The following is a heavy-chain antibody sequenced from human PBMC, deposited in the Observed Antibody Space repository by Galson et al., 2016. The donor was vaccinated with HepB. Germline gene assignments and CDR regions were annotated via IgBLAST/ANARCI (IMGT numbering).Heavy chain of an antibody. D-gene: IGHD3-3*01. CDR1: GYTFTSYG. V-gene: IGHV1-18*01. Sequence: SVKVSCKASGYTFTSYGIRWVRQAPGQGLEWMGWISAYNGNTYYAQKLQGRVTMTTDTSTSTVYMELSSLRSEDTAVYFCARGDLNYYYALDVWGQGTTVTVAS. J-gene: IGHJ6*02. CDR3: ARGDLNYYYALDV. CDR2: ISAYNGNT.